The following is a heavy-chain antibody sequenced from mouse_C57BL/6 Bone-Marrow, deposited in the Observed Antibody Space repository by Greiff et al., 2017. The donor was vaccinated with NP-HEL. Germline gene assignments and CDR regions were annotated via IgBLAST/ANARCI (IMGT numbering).Heavy chain of an antibody. V-gene: IGHV1-69*01. CDR1: GYTFTSYW. D-gene: IGHD4-1*01. CDR2: IDPSDSYT. Sequence: QVQLQQPGAELVMPGASVKLSCKASGYTFTSYWMHWVKQRPGQGLEWIGEIDPSDSYTNYNQKFKGKSTLTVDKSSSTAYMQLSSLTSEDSAVYYCAMRGLGRTDWYFDVWGTGTTVTVSS. CDR3: AMRGLGRTDWYFDV. J-gene: IGHJ1*03.